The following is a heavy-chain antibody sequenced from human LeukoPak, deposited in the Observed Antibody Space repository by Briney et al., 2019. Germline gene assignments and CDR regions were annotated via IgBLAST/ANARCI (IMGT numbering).Heavy chain of an antibody. J-gene: IGHJ6*03. V-gene: IGHV4-4*07. D-gene: IGHD6-13*01. CDR1: GGSISSYY. CDR2: IYTSGST. CDR3: ARGGGSSWYYYYYMDV. Sequence: SETLSLTCTVSGGSISSYYWSWIRQPAGKGLEWIGRIYTSGSTNYNPSLKSRVTMSVDTSKNQFSLKLSSVTAVDTAVYYCARGGGSSWYYYYYMDVWGKGTTVTVSS.